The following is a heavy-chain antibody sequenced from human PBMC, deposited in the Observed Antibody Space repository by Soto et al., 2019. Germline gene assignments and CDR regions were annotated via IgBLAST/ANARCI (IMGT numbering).Heavy chain of an antibody. CDR3: ARLSFHIDY. J-gene: IGHJ4*02. Sequence: QVQLQESGPGLVKPSQTLSLTCTVSGGSISSGAYYWSWIRQHPGKGLEWIGYIYYSGSTYYNPSLXXRXTTXVDPSKNQFSLKLSSVTAADTAVYYCARLSFHIDYWGQGTLVTVSS. D-gene: IGHD2-15*01. CDR1: GGSISSGAYY. CDR2: IYYSGST. V-gene: IGHV4-31*03.